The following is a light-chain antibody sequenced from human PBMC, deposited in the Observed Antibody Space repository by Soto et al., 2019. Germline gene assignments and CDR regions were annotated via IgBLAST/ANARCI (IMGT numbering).Light chain of an antibody. CDR1: QSVSSY. Sequence: EIVLTQSPATLSLSPGERATLSCRASQSVSSYLAWYQQKPGQAPRLLIYDASNRATGIPARFSGSGSGTDFTLTISCLEPEDFGVYYCQQRSNWPGYTFGQGTKLEIK. CDR3: QQRSNWPGYT. V-gene: IGKV3-11*01. J-gene: IGKJ2*01. CDR2: DAS.